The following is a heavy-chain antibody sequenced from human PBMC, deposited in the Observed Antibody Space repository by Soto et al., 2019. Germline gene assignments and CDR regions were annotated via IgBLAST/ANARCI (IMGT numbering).Heavy chain of an antibody. CDR3: ARDSSSWYNWFDP. J-gene: IGHJ5*02. Sequence: SVKVSCKASGGTFSSYAISWVRQAPGQGLEWMGGIIPIFGTANYAQKFQGRVTITADKSTSTAYMELSSLRSEDTAVYYCARDSSSWYNWFDPWGQGTLVTVSS. D-gene: IGHD6-13*01. CDR2: IIPIFGTA. CDR1: GGTFSSYA. V-gene: IGHV1-69*06.